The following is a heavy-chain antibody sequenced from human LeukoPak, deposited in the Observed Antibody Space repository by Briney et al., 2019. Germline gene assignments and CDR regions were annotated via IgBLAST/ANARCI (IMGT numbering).Heavy chain of an antibody. CDR1: GFTFSSYS. CDR3: ARFLATWDYYYMDV. V-gene: IGHV3-21*06. D-gene: IGHD3-3*01. J-gene: IGHJ6*03. Sequence: GGSLRLSCAASGFTFSSYSMNWVRQAPGKGLEWVSSVSGSSAFIYYAESVKGRFTISRDNAKNSVYLQLSSLRVEDTAVYYCARFLATWDYYYMDVWGTGTTVTVSS. CDR2: VSGSSAFI.